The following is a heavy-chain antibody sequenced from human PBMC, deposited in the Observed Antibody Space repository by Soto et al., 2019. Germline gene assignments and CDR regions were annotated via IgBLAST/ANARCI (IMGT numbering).Heavy chain of an antibody. J-gene: IGHJ4*02. CDR2: ISGSGGST. Sequence: GGLRLSCAASGFTFSSYAMSWVRQAPGKGLEWVSAISGSGGSTYYADSVKGRFTISRDNSKNTLYLQMNSLRAEDTAVYYCAKDPAVAPGWADYWGQGTLVTVSS. CDR1: GFTFSSYA. D-gene: IGHD6-19*01. V-gene: IGHV3-23*01. CDR3: AKDPAVAPGWADY.